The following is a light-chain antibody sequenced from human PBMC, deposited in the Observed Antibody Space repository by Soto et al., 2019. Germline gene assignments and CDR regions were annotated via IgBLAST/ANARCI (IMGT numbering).Light chain of an antibody. V-gene: IGKV4-1*01. CDR2: WAS. CDR3: QQYYNTPQT. Sequence: DFVMTQTPDSLAVSLGERATINCKSSPSVLSSSNNKNYLAWYQQKPGQPPKLLIYWASTRESGVPDRFTGSGSGADFTLTISDLQAEDVAVYFCQQYYNTPQTFGQGTKLEIK. CDR1: PSVLSSSNNKNY. J-gene: IGKJ1*01.